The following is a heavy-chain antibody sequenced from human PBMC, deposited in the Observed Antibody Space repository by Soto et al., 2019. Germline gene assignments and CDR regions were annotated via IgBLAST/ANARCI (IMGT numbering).Heavy chain of an antibody. D-gene: IGHD2-8*02. CDR3: ARGQGHWYGFDY. Sequence: EVQLLESGGGLVHPGGSMRLSCAASGFTFSTYVMTWVRQAPGKGLEWVASISGSGTGTFYGDSVKGRFTISRDISKRTLYLQMNRLRVEDTAIYYCARGQGHWYGFDYWGQGILVTVSS. V-gene: IGHV3-23*01. J-gene: IGHJ4*02. CDR2: ISGSGTGT. CDR1: GFTFSTYV.